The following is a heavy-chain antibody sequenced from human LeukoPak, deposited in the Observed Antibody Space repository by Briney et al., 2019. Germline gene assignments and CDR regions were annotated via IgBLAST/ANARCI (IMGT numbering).Heavy chain of an antibody. Sequence: GGSLRLSCAASGFTFSSFAMSWVRQAPGKGLEWVSAISGSGGSTYYADSVKGRFTISRDNSKNTLYLQMNSLRAEDTAVYYCAKHTPFGELLPRFDYWGQGTLVTVSS. CDR2: ISGSGGST. V-gene: IGHV3-23*01. CDR1: GFTFSSFA. CDR3: AKHTPFGELLPRFDY. J-gene: IGHJ4*02. D-gene: IGHD3-10*01.